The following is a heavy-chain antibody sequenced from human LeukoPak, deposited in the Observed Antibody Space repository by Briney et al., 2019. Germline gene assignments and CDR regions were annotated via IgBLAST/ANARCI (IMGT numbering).Heavy chain of an antibody. J-gene: IGHJ6*03. CDR1: GGSFSGYY. Sequence: SETLSLTCAVYGGSFSGYYWSWIRQPPGKGLEWIGEINHSGSTNYNPSLKSRVTISVDTSKNQFSLKLSSVTAADTAVYYCARVYQWLGYYYMDVWGKGTTVTVSS. CDR2: INHSGST. D-gene: IGHD6-19*01. V-gene: IGHV4-34*01. CDR3: ARVYQWLGYYYMDV.